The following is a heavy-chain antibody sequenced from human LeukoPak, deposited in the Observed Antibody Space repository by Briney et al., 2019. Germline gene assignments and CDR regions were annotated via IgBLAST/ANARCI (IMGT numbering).Heavy chain of an antibody. CDR2: INHSGST. Sequence: PSETLSLTCAVYGGSFSGYYWSWIRQPPGKGLEWIGEINHSGSTNYNPSLKSRVTISVDTSKNQFSLKLSSVTAADTAVYYCARGGRQWLVTRPIDYWGQGTLVTVSS. CDR3: ARGGRQWLVTRPIDY. J-gene: IGHJ4*02. D-gene: IGHD6-19*01. CDR1: GGSFSGYY. V-gene: IGHV4-34*01.